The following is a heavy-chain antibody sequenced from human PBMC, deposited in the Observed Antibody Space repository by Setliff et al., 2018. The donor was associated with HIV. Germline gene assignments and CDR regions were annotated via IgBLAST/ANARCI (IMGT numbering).Heavy chain of an antibody. D-gene: IGHD3-10*01. J-gene: IGHJ6*02. Sequence: GGSLRLSCTASGFAFSNYAMNWVRQAPGKGLEWVAVISSDGSNEYYADSGKGLFTISRDNSKNTLYVQMNSLRAEDTAVYYCARDQLAMVRRNGMDVWGQGTTVTVSS. CDR1: GFAFSNYA. CDR3: ARDQLAMVRRNGMDV. V-gene: IGHV3-30*04. CDR2: ISSDGSNE.